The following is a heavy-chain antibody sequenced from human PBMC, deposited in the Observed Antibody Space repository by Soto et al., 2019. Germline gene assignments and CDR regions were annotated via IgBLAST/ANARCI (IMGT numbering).Heavy chain of an antibody. CDR3: ARTPLYSGSYPFDY. J-gene: IGHJ4*02. Sequence: ASVKVSCKASGYTFTSYGISWVRQAPGQGLEWMGWISAYNGNTNYAQKLQGRVTMTTDTSTSTAYMELRSLGSDDTAVYYCARTPLYSGSYPFDYWGQGTLVTVSS. V-gene: IGHV1-18*04. CDR1: GYTFTSYG. D-gene: IGHD1-26*01. CDR2: ISAYNGNT.